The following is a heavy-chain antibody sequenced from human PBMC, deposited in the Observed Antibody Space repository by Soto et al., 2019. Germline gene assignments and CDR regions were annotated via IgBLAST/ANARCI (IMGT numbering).Heavy chain of an antibody. J-gene: IGHJ4*02. CDR1: GFTFSSYG. D-gene: IGHD2-15*01. CDR3: VRTSLVVAAATREDY. V-gene: IGHV3-74*01. CDR2: INSDGSST. Sequence: EVQLVESGGGLVQPGGSLRLSCAASGFTFSSYGMHWVRQAPGKGLVWVSRINSDGSSTSYADSVKGRFTISRDNAKNTLYLQMNSQSAEDTAVYYCVRTSLVVAAATREDYWGQGTLVTVSS.